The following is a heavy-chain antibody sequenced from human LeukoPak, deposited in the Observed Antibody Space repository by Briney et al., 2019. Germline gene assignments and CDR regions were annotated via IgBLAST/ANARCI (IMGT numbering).Heavy chain of an antibody. Sequence: PGGSLRLSCAASRFTSSNYWMSWVRQAPGKGLEWVANMNRDGSEKNYVDSVKGRFTISRDNAKNLLFLQMNSLRVEDTAVYYCARDGGVIRFGGQDVWGQGTTVTVS. CDR2: MNRDGSEK. D-gene: IGHD3-16*01. V-gene: IGHV3-7*01. CDR1: RFTSSNYW. CDR3: ARDGGVIRFGGQDV. J-gene: IGHJ6*02.